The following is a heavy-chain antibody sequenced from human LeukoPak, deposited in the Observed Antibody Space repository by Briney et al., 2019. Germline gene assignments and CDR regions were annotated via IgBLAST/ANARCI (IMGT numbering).Heavy chain of an antibody. Sequence: VASVTVSCKASGYTFTSYGISWVRQAPGQGLEWMGWISAYNGNTNYAQKLQGRVTMTTDTSTSTAYMELRSLRSDDTAVYYCARAPWTKYCSSTSCYPFDYWGQGTLVTVSS. CDR1: GYTFTSYG. J-gene: IGHJ4*02. CDR2: ISAYNGNT. V-gene: IGHV1-18*01. D-gene: IGHD2-2*01. CDR3: ARAPWTKYCSSTSCYPFDY.